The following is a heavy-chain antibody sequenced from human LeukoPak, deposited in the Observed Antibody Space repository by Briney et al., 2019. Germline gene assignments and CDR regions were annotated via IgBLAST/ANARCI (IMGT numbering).Heavy chain of an antibody. CDR2: IYYTRDT. Sequence: SETLSLTCTVSGGSVSSGNHYWSWIRQPPGRGLEWIGYIYYTRDTTYNPSLKSRVTISIDTSKNQFSLKATSVTATDTAIYYCARGKTWFAPWGQGTLVTISS. D-gene: IGHD4-23*01. CDR3: ARGKTWFAP. V-gene: IGHV4-61*01. J-gene: IGHJ5*02. CDR1: GGSVSSGNHY.